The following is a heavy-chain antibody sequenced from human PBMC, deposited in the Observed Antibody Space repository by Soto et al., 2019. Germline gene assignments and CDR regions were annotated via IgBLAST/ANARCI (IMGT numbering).Heavy chain of an antibody. V-gene: IGHV4-30-4*01. Sequence: SETLSLTCNVSGGPIKTGDYSWNWIRQPPGKGLEWIGYVFYSGATNYSPSLKSRAAISMDTSKNQFSLSLTSVTAADTAVYYCARAGFSYGHLLFWGQGIRVTVSS. D-gene: IGHD3-10*01. J-gene: IGHJ4*02. CDR2: VFYSGAT. CDR3: ARAGFSYGHLLF. CDR1: GGPIKTGDYS.